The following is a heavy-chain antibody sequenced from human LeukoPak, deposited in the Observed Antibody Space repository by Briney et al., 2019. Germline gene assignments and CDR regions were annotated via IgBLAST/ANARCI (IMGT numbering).Heavy chain of an antibody. V-gene: IGHV3-23*01. CDR1: GFTFSSYA. Sequence: GGSLRLSCAASGFTFSSYAMSWVRPAPGKGLEWVSAISGSGGSTYYADSVKGRFTISRDNSKNTLYLQMNSLRAEDTAVYYCAKVGRQQLVRFDYWGQGTLVAVSS. CDR3: AKVGRQQLVRFDY. CDR2: ISGSGGST. J-gene: IGHJ4*02. D-gene: IGHD6-13*01.